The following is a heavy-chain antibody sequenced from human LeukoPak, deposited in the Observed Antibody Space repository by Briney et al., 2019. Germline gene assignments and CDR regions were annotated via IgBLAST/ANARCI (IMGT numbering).Heavy chain of an antibody. J-gene: IGHJ6*03. CDR1: GFSLNTTEM. CDR2: IYTSGST. CDR3: ARYGSSNYYYYYYMDV. V-gene: IGHV4-4*07. Sequence: SGPTLVNPTETLTLTCTFSGFSLNTTEMCVSWIRQPAGKGLEWIGRIYTSGSTNYNPSLKSRVTMSVDTSKNQFSLKLSSVTAADTAVYYCARYGSSNYYYYYYMDVWGKGTTVTVSS. D-gene: IGHD6-6*01.